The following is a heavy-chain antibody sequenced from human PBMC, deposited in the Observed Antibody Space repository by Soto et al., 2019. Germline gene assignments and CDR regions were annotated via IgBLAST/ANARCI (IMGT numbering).Heavy chain of an antibody. D-gene: IGHD6-13*01. CDR3: VRGEMTGFSTSWYLDY. J-gene: IGHJ4*02. V-gene: IGHV4-61*08. CDR1: AGFVTTGGYY. Sequence: QVQLQESGPRLVKPSETLSLTCTVSAGFVTTGGYYWCWIRQSPGKIPEGLGYIFYSGRPKYSAALRSHITISVDTSKNQLSLTLKSVTAADAAVYYCVRGEMTGFSTSWYLDYWGRGSLFTVSS. CDR2: IFYSGRP.